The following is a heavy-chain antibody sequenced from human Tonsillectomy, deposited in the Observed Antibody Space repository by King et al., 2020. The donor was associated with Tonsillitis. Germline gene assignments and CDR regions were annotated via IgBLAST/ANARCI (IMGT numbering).Heavy chain of an antibody. CDR1: GFTFGSFA. J-gene: IGHJ4*02. D-gene: IGHD6-19*01. CDR2: ISVTGGAT. V-gene: IGHV3-23*04. Sequence: VQLVESGGDLVQPGGSLRLSCAASGFTFGSFAMSGVRQAPGKGLDGVSTISVTGGATYYAASVKGPFTISRHNSKNTLSLQINSLRAEDTAVYYCAKDLPDGSGWYRDFFDYWGQGTLVTVSS. CDR3: AKDLPDGSGWYRDFFDY.